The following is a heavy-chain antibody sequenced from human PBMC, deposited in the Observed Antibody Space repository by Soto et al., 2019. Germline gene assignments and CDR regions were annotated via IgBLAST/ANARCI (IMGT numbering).Heavy chain of an antibody. CDR2: INPNSGGT. CDR1: GYTLNGYY. CDR3: AREPDRYYYDSSGYQNFDY. J-gene: IGHJ4*02. V-gene: IGHV1-2*02. D-gene: IGHD3-22*01. Sequence: VSVTVSCRSSGYTLNGYYMHWVRQAPVLVLERMGWINPNSGGTNYAQKFQGRVTMTRDTSISTAYMELSRLRSDDTAVYYCAREPDRYYYDSSGYQNFDYWGQGTLVTGSA.